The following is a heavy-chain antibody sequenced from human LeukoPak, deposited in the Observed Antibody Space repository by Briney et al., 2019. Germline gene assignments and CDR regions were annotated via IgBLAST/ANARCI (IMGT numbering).Heavy chain of an antibody. Sequence: SETLSLTCTVSGGSVNDNNYYWSWIRQPPGKALEWLGCIYYSGSTTYNPSLKSRVTISVDTSKNQFSLKMFSVTAADTAVFYCARMYSTYWYYFDYWGQGIQVTVSS. D-gene: IGHD1-26*01. CDR3: ARMYSTYWYYFDY. CDR2: IYYSGST. J-gene: IGHJ4*02. CDR1: GGSVNDNNYY. V-gene: IGHV4-61*01.